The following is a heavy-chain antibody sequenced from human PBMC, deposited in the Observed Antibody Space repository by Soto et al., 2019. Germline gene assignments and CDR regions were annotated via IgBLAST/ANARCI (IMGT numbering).Heavy chain of an antibody. CDR2: INAANGNT. CDR1: GYTFPTSA. CDR3: ARDLSSNWHSFDY. J-gene: IGHJ4*02. V-gene: IGHV1-3*01. D-gene: IGHD1-1*01. Sequence: ASVKVSCKTSGYTFPTSAMHWVRQAPGQRLEWMGWINAANGNTKYSQKFQARVTLTRDTATSTAYMELSSLRSEDTAMYYCARDLSSNWHSFDYWGQGTLVTVSS.